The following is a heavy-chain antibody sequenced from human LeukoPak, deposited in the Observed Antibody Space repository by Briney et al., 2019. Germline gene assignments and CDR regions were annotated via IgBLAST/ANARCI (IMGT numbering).Heavy chain of an antibody. D-gene: IGHD2-2*01. CDR1: GFTFSSYW. CDR3: ARPSRDH. V-gene: IGHV4-34*01. Sequence: PGGSLRLSCAASGFTFSSYWMSWVRQPPGKGLEWIGEINHSGSTNYNPSLKSRVTISVDTSKNQFSLKLSSVTAADTAVYYCARPSRDHWGQGTLVTVSS. CDR2: INHSGST. J-gene: IGHJ4*02.